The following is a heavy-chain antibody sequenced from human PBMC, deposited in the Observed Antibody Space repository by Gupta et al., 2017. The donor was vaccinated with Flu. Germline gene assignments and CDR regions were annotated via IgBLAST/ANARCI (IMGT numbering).Heavy chain of an antibody. V-gene: IGHV3-9*01. Sequence: EVQLVESGGGLVQPGRSLRLSCAASGFTFDDYAMHWVRQAPGKGLEWVSGISWNSGSIGYADSVKGRFTISRDNAKNSLYLQMNSLRAEDTALYYCAKSLDYYDSSGLDYWGQGTLVTVSS. J-gene: IGHJ4*02. CDR2: ISWNSGSI. D-gene: IGHD3-22*01. CDR3: AKSLDYYDSSGLDY. CDR1: GFTFDDYA.